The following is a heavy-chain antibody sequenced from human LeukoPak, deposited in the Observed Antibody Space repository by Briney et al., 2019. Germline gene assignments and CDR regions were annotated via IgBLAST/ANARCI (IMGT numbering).Heavy chain of an antibody. D-gene: IGHD1-26*01. CDR2: IPGSGGNT. J-gene: IGHJ3*02. V-gene: IGHV3-23*01. Sequence: GGSLRLSCTASVFTLSISGISWVPQAPGKGLEWVSGIPGSGGNTYHADSVRGRFTISRDNSKNTLYLQMNSLRAEDTAVYYCAKSYSGNYNDAFGIWGQGTMVTVSS. CDR3: AKSYSGNYNDAFGI. CDR1: VFTLSISG.